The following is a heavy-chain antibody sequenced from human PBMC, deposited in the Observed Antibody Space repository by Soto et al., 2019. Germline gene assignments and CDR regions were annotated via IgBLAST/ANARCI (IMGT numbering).Heavy chain of an antibody. CDR2: IIPIFGTV. Sequence: QVQLVQSGAEVKKPGSSVKVSCKASGGTFSSYAISWVRQAPGQGLEWMGGIIPIFGTVNYAQKFQGRVTITADESTSTAYMELSSLRSEDNAVYYCARDVVVITEYYYYYGMDVWGQGTTVTVSS. V-gene: IGHV1-69*01. D-gene: IGHD3-22*01. CDR1: GGTFSSYA. J-gene: IGHJ6*02. CDR3: ARDVVVITEYYYYYGMDV.